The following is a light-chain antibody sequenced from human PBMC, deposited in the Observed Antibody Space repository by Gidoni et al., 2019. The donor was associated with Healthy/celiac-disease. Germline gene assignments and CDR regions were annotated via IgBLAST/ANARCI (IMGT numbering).Light chain of an antibody. CDR3: QQLNSYPIT. CDR1: QGIISY. Sequence: IQFTQSPSFLSASVGDRVTITCRASQGIISYLDWYQQKPGKAPKLLIYAASTLQSGVPSRFSGSGSGTDFTLTISSLQPEDFATYYCQQLNSYPITFGQGTRLEIK. J-gene: IGKJ5*01. CDR2: AAS. V-gene: IGKV1-9*01.